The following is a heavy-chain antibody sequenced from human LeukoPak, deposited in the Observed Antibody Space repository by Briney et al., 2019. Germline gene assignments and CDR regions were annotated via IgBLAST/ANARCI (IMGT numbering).Heavy chain of an antibody. V-gene: IGHV4-61*02. D-gene: IGHD3-3*02. CDR1: GGSISSGSYY. CDR2: IYTSGST. CDR3: GGGSFGQAIFGVINTPAGFDP. Sequence: PSETLSLTCTVSGGSISSGSYYWSWIRQPAGKGLEWIGRIYTSGSTNYNPSLKSRVTLSVDTSKNQFSLKLSSVTAADTAVYYWGGGSFGQAIFGVINTPAGFDPWGQGTLVTVSS. J-gene: IGHJ5*02.